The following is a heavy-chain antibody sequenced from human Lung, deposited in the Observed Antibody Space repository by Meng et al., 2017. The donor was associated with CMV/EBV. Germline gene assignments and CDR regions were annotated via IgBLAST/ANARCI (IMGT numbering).Heavy chain of an antibody. D-gene: IGHD3-3*01. CDR1: GYTFTSYY. CDR3: ARVGNERITIFGVVTKGAFDI. Sequence: AXVXVSXXASGYTFTSYYMHWVRQAPGQGLEWMGIINPSGGSTSYAQKFQGRVTMTRDPSTSTVYMELSSLRSEDTAVYYCARVGNERITIFGVVTKGAFDIWGQGTMVXVSS. V-gene: IGHV1-46*01. J-gene: IGHJ3*02. CDR2: INPSGGST.